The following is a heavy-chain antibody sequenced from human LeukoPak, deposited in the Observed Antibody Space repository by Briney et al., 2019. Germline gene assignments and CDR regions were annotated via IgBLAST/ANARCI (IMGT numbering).Heavy chain of an antibody. V-gene: IGHV4-4*07. CDR1: GGSISSYY. Sequence: SATLSLTCTVSGGSISSYYWSWIRQPAGKGLEWIGRIYTSGSTNYNPSLKSRVTMSVDTSKNQFSLKLSSVTAADTAVYYCAREPSYYYGSGSYHYFDYWGQGTLVTVSS. CDR3: AREPSYYYGSGSYHYFDY. CDR2: IYTSGST. J-gene: IGHJ4*02. D-gene: IGHD3-10*01.